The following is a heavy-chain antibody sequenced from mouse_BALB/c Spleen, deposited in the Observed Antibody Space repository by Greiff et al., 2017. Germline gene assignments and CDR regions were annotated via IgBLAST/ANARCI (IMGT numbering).Heavy chain of an antibody. Sequence: EVMLVESGPELVKPGASMKISCKASGYSFTGYTMNWVKQSHGKNLEWIGLINPYNGGTSYNQKFKGKATLTVDKSSSTAYMELLSLTSEDSAVYYCASHYYGSTWFAYWGQGTLVTVSA. V-gene: IGHV1-18*01. CDR2: INPYNGGT. CDR1: GYSFTGYT. CDR3: ASHYYGSTWFAY. D-gene: IGHD1-1*01. J-gene: IGHJ3*01.